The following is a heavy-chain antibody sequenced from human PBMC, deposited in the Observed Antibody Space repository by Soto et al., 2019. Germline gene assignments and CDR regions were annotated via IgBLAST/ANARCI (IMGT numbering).Heavy chain of an antibody. Sequence: XETLRVTYAVSGCSISTYFRSWIRQPPGKGLEWIGYISYSGSTESYPALKSRLSTSVGSSNNDFSLMLSATTATDTAAYYFGTWAVTTSFDCWGQGTLVTVSS. CDR2: ISYSGST. CDR1: GCSISTYF. D-gene: IGHD1-1*01. J-gene: IGHJ4*02. V-gene: IGHV4-59*01. CDR3: GTWAVTTSFDC.